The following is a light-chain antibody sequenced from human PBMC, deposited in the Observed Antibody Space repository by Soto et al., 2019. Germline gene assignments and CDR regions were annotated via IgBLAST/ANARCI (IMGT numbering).Light chain of an antibody. CDR1: STDVGAYNY. Sequence: HSVLTQPPSASGSPGQSVTISCTGTSTDVGAYNYVSWYQQRPGKAPKLMIFEVTKRPSGVPDRFSGSKSGNTASLTVSGVQADDEADYYCSSDAGSNSFVFGTGTKLTVL. V-gene: IGLV2-8*01. J-gene: IGLJ1*01. CDR3: SSDAGSNSFV. CDR2: EVT.